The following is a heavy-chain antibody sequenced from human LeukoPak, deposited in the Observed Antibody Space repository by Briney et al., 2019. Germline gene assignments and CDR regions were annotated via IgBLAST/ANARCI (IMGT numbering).Heavy chain of an antibody. CDR3: ARDRAWAFTVGYYYYYYMDV. Sequence: ASVKVSCKASGYTFTSYGISWVRQAPGQGLEWMGWSSAYNGNTNYAQKLQGRVTMTTDTSTSTAYMELRSLRSDDTAVYYCARDRAWAFTVGYYYYYYMDVWGKGTTVTVSS. V-gene: IGHV1-18*01. J-gene: IGHJ6*03. D-gene: IGHD4-11*01. CDR2: SSAYNGNT. CDR1: GYTFTSYG.